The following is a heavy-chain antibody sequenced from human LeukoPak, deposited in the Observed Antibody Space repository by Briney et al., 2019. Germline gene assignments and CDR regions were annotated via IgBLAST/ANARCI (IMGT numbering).Heavy chain of an antibody. V-gene: IGHV7-4-1*02. CDR2: INTNTGNP. J-gene: IGHJ3*02. Sequence: ASVKVSCKASGYTFTSYAMNWVRQAPGQGLEWMGWINTNTGNPTYAQGFTGRFVFSLDTSVSTAYLQISGLKAEDTAVYYCARVAPQWFGELSADAFDIWGQGTMVTVSS. CDR1: GYTFTSYA. CDR3: ARVAPQWFGELSADAFDI. D-gene: IGHD3-10*01.